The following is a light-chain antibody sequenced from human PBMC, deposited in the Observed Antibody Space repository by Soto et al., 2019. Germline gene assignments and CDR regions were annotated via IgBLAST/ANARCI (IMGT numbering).Light chain of an antibody. CDR1: KTFDWH. J-gene: IGKJ4*01. Sequence: IQMTQSPSSLSASVGDRVTITCRASKTFDWHLNWYQQRPGRAPKLLISSASTSQSDVPSRFGSSASDEEVTLTLSNLQTENFGTYYYQQSHSANLTFGGGTKVEIE. CDR2: SAS. V-gene: IGKV1-39*01. CDR3: QQSHSANLT.